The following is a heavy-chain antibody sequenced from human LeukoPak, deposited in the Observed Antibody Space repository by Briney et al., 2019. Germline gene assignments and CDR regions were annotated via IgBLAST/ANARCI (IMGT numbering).Heavy chain of an antibody. V-gene: IGHV1-3*01. CDR3: ARVPWYYDSSGLPFDP. Sequence: ASVKVSCKASGYTFTSYAMHWVRQAPGQRLEWMGWINGGNGNTKYSQKFQGRVTITRDTSASTAYMELSSLRSEDTAVYYCARVPWYYDSSGLPFDPWGQGTLVTVSS. CDR1: GYTFTSYA. CDR2: INGGNGNT. J-gene: IGHJ5*02. D-gene: IGHD3-22*01.